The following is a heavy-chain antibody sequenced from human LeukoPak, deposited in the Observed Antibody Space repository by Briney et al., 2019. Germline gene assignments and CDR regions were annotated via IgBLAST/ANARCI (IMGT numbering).Heavy chain of an antibody. CDR2: IYYNGNT. CDR3: AREEYAFNSYMDF. V-gene: IGHV4-39*07. Sequence: PSETLSLTCTVSGASVTSTGYCWAWLRQPPGKGLEWIGSIYYNGNTYYNPPLTSRVTLSLDTSKNQFSLKLSSVTAADTAVYYCAREEYAFNSYMDFWGKGTTVTVSS. CDR1: GASVTSTGYC. D-gene: IGHD2-2*01. J-gene: IGHJ6*03.